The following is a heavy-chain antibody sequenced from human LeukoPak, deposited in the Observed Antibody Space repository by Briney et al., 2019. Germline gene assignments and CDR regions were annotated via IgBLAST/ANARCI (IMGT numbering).Heavy chain of an antibody. Sequence: SETLSLTCTVSGGSISSNYWSWIRQPPGKGLEWIGYIYDSGRTNYNPSLKSRVTISVDTSKNQFSLKLTSVTAADAAVYYCARGGGAAGYDNEFDYWGQGALVTVSS. D-gene: IGHD5-12*01. CDR1: GGSISSNY. J-gene: IGHJ4*02. V-gene: IGHV4-59*01. CDR3: ARGGGAAGYDNEFDY. CDR2: IYDSGRT.